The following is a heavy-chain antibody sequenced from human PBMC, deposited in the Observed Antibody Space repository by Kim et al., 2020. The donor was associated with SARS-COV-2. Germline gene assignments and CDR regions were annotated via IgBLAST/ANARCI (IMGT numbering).Heavy chain of an antibody. V-gene: IGHV4-39*01. CDR2: IYYSGST. Sequence: SETLSLTCTVSGGSISSSSYYWGWIRQPPGKGLEWIGSIYYSGSTYYNPSLKSRVTISVDTSKNQFSLKLSSVTAADTAVYYCARQAGGYCGGDCHRYYYYGMDVWGQGTTVTVSS. CDR3: ARQAGGYCGGDCHRYYYYGMDV. CDR1: GGSISSSSYY. D-gene: IGHD2-21*02. J-gene: IGHJ6*02.